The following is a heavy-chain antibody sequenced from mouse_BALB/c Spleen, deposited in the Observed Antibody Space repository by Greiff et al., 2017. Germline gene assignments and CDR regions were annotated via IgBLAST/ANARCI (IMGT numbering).Heavy chain of an antibody. Sequence: EVHLVESGGGLVKPGGSLKLSCAASGFTFSSYAMSWVRQTPEKRLEWVATISSGGSYTYYPDTVTGRFTISRDNAKNTLYLEMSSLRSEDTAMYYCARAYGYDEGDYWGQGTSVTVSS. CDR1: GFTFSSYA. D-gene: IGHD2-2*01. V-gene: IGHV5-9-4*01. J-gene: IGHJ4*01. CDR3: ARAYGYDEGDY. CDR2: ISSGGSYT.